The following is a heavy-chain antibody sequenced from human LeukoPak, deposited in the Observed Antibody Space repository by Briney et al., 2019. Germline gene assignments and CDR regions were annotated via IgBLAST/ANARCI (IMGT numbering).Heavy chain of an antibody. J-gene: IGHJ4*02. V-gene: IGHV4-4*02. Sequence: SETLSLTCTVSGDSINSLDLWSWVRQPPGMGLEWIGEMYLSGTTHSNPSVKSRVTISIDKSKNQFFLNLSSVTAADTAVYYCAGLVGRYSSGLYYYYFDYWGQGTLVTVSS. D-gene: IGHD3-22*01. CDR1: GDSINSLDL. CDR2: MYLSGTT. CDR3: AGLVGRYSSGLYYYYFDY.